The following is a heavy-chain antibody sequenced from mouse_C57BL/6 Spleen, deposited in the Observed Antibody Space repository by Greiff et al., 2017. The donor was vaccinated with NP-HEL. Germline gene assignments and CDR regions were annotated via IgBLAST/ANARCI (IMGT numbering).Heavy chain of an antibody. Sequence: DVHLVESEGGLVQPGSSMKLSCTASGFTFSDYYMAWVRQVPEKGLEWVANINYDGSSTYYLDSLKSRFIISRDNSKNILYLQMSSLKSEDTATYYCARYADYDNYFDYWGQGTTLTVSS. CDR3: ARYADYDNYFDY. CDR1: GFTFSDYY. D-gene: IGHD2-4*01. J-gene: IGHJ2*01. CDR2: INYDGSST. V-gene: IGHV5-16*01.